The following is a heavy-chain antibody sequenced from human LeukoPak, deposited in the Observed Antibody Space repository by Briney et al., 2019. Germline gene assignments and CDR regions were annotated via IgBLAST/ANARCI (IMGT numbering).Heavy chain of an antibody. D-gene: IGHD2-8*01. CDR1: GGSMTSDNYY. Sequence: KPSETLSLTCTVSGGSMTSDNYYWGWIRQPPGKGLEWIGNIHYSGSTYYSPSLKNRVTISVDTSKNQFSLRLKSVTAADTAVYYCWRPHCSNSVCPSSRVDFWGQGTLVTVPS. CDR3: WRPHCSNSVCPSSRVDF. J-gene: IGHJ4*02. CDR2: IHYSGST. V-gene: IGHV4-39*01.